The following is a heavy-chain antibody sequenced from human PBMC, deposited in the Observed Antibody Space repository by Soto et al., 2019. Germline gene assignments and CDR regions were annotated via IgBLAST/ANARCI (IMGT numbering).Heavy chain of an antibody. CDR2: ISGKGGIT. CDR1: GFTFSSYA. J-gene: IGHJ3*02. V-gene: IGHV3-23*01. D-gene: IGHD3-3*01. CDR3: VKPYFDLWSGYYAAAKDDAFDI. Sequence: DVQLLESGGGLVQPGGSLRLSCATSGFTFSSYAMSWVRQAPGTGMEWVSGISGKGGITHYADSVKGRFTVSRDNSINTAYLPMKNLRAEDTALYYCVKPYFDLWSGYYAAAKDDAFDIWGQGAIVTVAS.